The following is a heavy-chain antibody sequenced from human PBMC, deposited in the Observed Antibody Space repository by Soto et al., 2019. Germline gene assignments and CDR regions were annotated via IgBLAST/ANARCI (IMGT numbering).Heavy chain of an antibody. V-gene: IGHV3-66*01. Sequence: GGSLRLSCAASGFTVSSNYMSWVRQAPGKGLEWVSVIYSGGSTYYADSVKGRFTISRDNSKNTLYLQMNSLRAEDTAVYYCARDSAGYCSSTSCSDAFDIWGQGTMVTVSS. CDR1: GFTVSSNY. CDR2: IYSGGST. CDR3: ARDSAGYCSSTSCSDAFDI. J-gene: IGHJ3*02. D-gene: IGHD2-2*03.